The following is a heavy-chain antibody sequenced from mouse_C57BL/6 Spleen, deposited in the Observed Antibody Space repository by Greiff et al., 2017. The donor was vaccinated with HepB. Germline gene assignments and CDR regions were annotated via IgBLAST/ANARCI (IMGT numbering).Heavy chain of an antibody. CDR1: GYTFTSYW. Sequence: QVQLQQPGAELVKPGASVKLSCKASGYTFTSYWMHWVKQRPGQGLEWIGMIHPNSGSTNFNEKFKSKATLTVDKSSSTAYMQLSSLTSEDSAVYYCARYAVYAMDYWGQGTSVTVSS. J-gene: IGHJ4*01. CDR2: IHPNSGST. V-gene: IGHV1-64*01. CDR3: ARYAVYAMDY.